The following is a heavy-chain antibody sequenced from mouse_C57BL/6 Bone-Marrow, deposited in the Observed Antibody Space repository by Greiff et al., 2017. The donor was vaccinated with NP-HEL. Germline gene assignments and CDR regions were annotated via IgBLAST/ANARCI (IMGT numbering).Heavy chain of an antibody. Sequence: QVQLQQSGAELVKPGASVKISCKASGYAFSSYWMNWVKQRPGKGLEWIGQIYPGDGATNYNGKFKGKATLTADQSSSTAYMQLSSLTSEDSAFYGCARQTWWYFDVWGTGTTVTVSS. J-gene: IGHJ1*03. V-gene: IGHV1-80*01. CDR1: GYAFSSYW. CDR3: ARQTWWYFDV. CDR2: IYPGDGAT.